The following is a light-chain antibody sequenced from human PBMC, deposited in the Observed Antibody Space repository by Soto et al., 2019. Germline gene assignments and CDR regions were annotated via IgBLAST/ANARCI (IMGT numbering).Light chain of an antibody. J-gene: IGLJ1*01. Sequence: QPVLTQSSSASASLGSSVKLTCTLSSGHSSYIIAWHQQQPGKAPRYLMKLEGSGSYNKGSGVPDRFSGSSSGADRYLTISNLQSEDEADYYCETWDSNTHARVFGTGTKLTVL. V-gene: IGLV4-60*03. CDR1: SGHSSYI. CDR2: LEGSGSY. CDR3: ETWDSNTHARV.